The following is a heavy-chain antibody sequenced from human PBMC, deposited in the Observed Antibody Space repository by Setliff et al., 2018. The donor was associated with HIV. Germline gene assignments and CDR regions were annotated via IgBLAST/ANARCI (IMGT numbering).Heavy chain of an antibody. CDR3: ARSMRGYCSDTSCRTFDH. CDR1: GGSVSSGDYY. V-gene: IGHV4-31*03. D-gene: IGHD2-2*01. Sequence: SETLSLTCTVSGGSVSSGDYYWSWIRQHPGKGLEWIGYIFYSGSTYYNPSLKSRVTISVDTSKNQFSLRLSSVTAADTAVYYCARSMRGYCSDTSCRTFDHWGQGTLVTVSS. CDR2: IFYSGST. J-gene: IGHJ4*02.